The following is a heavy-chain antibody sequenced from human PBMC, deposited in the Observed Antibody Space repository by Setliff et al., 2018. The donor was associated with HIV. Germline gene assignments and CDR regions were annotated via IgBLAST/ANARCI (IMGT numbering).Heavy chain of an antibody. J-gene: IGHJ5*02. CDR1: GFTFSSYS. V-gene: IGHV3-21*05. Sequence: PGGSLRLSCAASGFTFSSYSMNWVRQAPGKGLECISYISDSDTDIYYADSVRGRFTISRDNAKNSLYLQMNSLRAEDTAVYYCARFANYYHTSGYGWFDPWGQGTLVTVSS. CDR2: ISDSDTDI. D-gene: IGHD3-22*01. CDR3: ARFANYYHTSGYGWFDP.